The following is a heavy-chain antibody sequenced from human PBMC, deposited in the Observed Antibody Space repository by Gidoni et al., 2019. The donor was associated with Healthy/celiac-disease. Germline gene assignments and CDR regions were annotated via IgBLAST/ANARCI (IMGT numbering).Heavy chain of an antibody. CDR1: GFPFSSYW. V-gene: IGHV3-7*01. CDR3: ARVGSWYSYFQH. J-gene: IGHJ1*01. D-gene: IGHD6-13*01. CDR2: IKQDGSEK. Sequence: EVQLVESGGGLVQPGGSLRLSCAASGFPFSSYWMSWVRQAPGKGLGWVANIKQDGSEKYYVDSVKGRFTISRDNAKNSLYLQMNSLRAEDTAVYYCARVGSWYSYFQHWGQGTLVTVSS.